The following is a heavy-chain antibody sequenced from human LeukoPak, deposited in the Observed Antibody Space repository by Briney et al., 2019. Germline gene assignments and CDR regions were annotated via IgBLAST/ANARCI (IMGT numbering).Heavy chain of an antibody. V-gene: IGHV1-8*01. D-gene: IGHD3-10*01. Sequence: ASVKVSCKASGYTFTRYDINWVRQATGQGLECVGWMYPNSGNTRDSQKFQGRVTMTRHNSLSTAYMELSSLRSADTAVYYCARKITYYYGSGSYYKGDAFDIWGQGTMVTVSS. J-gene: IGHJ3*02. CDR1: GYTFTRYD. CDR3: ARKITYYYGSGSYYKGDAFDI. CDR2: MYPNSGNT.